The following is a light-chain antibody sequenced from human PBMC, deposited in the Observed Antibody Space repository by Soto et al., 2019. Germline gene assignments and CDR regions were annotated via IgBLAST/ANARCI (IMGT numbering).Light chain of an antibody. CDR1: SSDVGSYNL. Sequence: QSVLTQPASVSGSPGQSITISCTGTSSDVGSYNLVSWYQQHPGKAPKLMIYEGSKRPSGVSNRFSGSKSGNTVSLTISGLQAEDEADYYCCSYAGSSPVFGGGTKVTVL. CDR2: EGS. V-gene: IGLV2-23*01. J-gene: IGLJ2*01. CDR3: CSYAGSSPV.